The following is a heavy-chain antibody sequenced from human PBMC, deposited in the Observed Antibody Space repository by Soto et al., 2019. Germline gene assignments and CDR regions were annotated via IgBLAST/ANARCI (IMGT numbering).Heavy chain of an antibody. V-gene: IGHV3-30*03. Sequence: QVQLVESGGGVVQPGRSLTLSCAASGFTFNNYGMHWVRQAPGKGLEWVAMLSHDGTIAYYGDSVRGRFTVSRDESKNPHYLQMNSLRPEDTAVYYCARDWGSSGWFNWFDSWGQGTLVTVSS. D-gene: IGHD6-19*01. J-gene: IGHJ5*01. CDR1: GFTFNNYG. CDR2: LSHDGTIA. CDR3: ARDWGSSGWFNWFDS.